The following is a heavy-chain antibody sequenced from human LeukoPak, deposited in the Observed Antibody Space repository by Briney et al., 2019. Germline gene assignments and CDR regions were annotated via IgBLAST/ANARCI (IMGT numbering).Heavy chain of an antibody. CDR2: INHSGRT. V-gene: IGHV4-34*01. CDR3: ARRRYYYDSSGYYYYRRESPSFDY. CDR1: GGSFSGYY. J-gene: IGHJ4*02. D-gene: IGHD3-22*01. Sequence: PAETLSLTCAVYGGSFSGYYWSWIRQPPGKGLEWIGEINHSGRTNYNPSLKSRVTISVDTSKNQFSLKLSSVTAADTAVYYCARRRYYYDSSGYYYYRRESPSFDYWGQGTLVTVSS.